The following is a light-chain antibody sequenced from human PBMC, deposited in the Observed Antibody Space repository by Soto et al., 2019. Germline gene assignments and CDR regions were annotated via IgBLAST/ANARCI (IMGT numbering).Light chain of an antibody. J-gene: IGKJ1*01. Sequence: EIVMTRSPATLSVSPGERATLSCRASQSVSSKLAWYQQKPGQAPRLLIYGASTRATGIPARFSGSGSGTEFTLIISSLQSEDSAVYYCQQYNSWLWTFGQGTKVDIK. CDR3: QQYNSWLWT. V-gene: IGKV3-15*01. CDR2: GAS. CDR1: QSVSSK.